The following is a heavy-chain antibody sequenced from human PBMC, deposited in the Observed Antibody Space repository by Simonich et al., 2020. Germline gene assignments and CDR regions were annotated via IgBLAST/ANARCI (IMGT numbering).Heavy chain of an antibody. CDR2: IKQDGSEK. CDR3: ARDGLGTAYYYYMDV. Sequence: EVQLVESGGGLVQPGGSLRLSCAASGFTFSSSWMGWVRQAPGKGLGWVANIKQDGSEKYYVDSVKGRFTIARDNAKNSLYLQMNSLRAEDTAVYYCARDGLGTAYYYYMDVWGKGTTVTVSS. V-gene: IGHV3-7*01. J-gene: IGHJ6*03. D-gene: IGHD7-27*01. CDR1: GFTFSSSW.